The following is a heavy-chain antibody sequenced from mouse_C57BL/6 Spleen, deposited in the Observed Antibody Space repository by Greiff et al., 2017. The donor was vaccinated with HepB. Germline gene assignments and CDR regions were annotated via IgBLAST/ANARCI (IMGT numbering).Heavy chain of an antibody. CDR1: GYTFTDYY. CDR3: ARTLRGLFDY. Sequence: EVKLQQSGPELVKPGASVKISCKASGYTFTDYYMNWVKQSHGKSLEWIGDINPNNGGTSYNQKFKGKATLTVDKSSSTAYMELRSLTSEDSAVYYCARTLRGLFDYWGQGTTLTVSS. J-gene: IGHJ2*01. V-gene: IGHV1-26*01. CDR2: INPNNGGT. D-gene: IGHD1-2*01.